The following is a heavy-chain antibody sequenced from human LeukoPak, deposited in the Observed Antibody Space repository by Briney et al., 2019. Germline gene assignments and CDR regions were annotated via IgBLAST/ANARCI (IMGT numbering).Heavy chain of an antibody. CDR1: GFTFSDYY. V-gene: IGHV3-11*06. CDR3: ARDPRYGSGANDY. Sequence: EGSLRLSCAASGFTFSDYYMSWIRQAPGKGLEWVSYISSSSSYTNYADSVKGRFTISRDNAKNSLYLQMNSLRAEDTAVYYCARDPRYGSGANDYWGQGTLVTVSS. J-gene: IGHJ4*02. CDR2: ISSSSSYT. D-gene: IGHD3-10*01.